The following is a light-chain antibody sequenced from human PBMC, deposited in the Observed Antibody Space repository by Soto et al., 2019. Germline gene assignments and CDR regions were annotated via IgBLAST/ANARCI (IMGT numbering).Light chain of an antibody. Sequence: ETVLTQSPATLSLSPGERATLSFRASQSVNNYLAWYQQKPGQAPRLLIFDASNRATGIPARFSGSGSATDFTLTISSLEPEDFAVYYCQHRSIWPVSFGQGTRLEIK. CDR3: QHRSIWPVS. J-gene: IGKJ5*01. CDR1: QSVNNY. V-gene: IGKV3-11*01. CDR2: DAS.